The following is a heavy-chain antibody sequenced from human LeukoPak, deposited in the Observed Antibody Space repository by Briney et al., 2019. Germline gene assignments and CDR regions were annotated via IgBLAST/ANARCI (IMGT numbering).Heavy chain of an antibody. J-gene: IGHJ3*01. CDR2: ISGSGGST. Sequence: PGGSLRVSWAASGFTSINYAMSWVRQAPGKGLEWVSAISGSGGSTYYADSVKGRFTISRDNVNHTLFLQMNSLRVEDTAMYYCGKDIPLSTWGLGTMVTVSS. CDR1: GFTSINYA. CDR3: GKDIPLST. D-gene: IGHD2-2*02. V-gene: IGHV3-23*01.